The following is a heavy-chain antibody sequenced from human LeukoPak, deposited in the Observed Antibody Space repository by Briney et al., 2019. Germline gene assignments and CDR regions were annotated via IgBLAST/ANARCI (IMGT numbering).Heavy chain of an antibody. Sequence: GGSLRLSCAASVFIFNNYAMSWVRQTPGKGLEWVSSISSSSSYIYYADSVKGRFTISRDNAKNSLYLQMNSLRAEDTAVYYCARTADSDYWGQGTLVTVSS. D-gene: IGHD2-21*02. CDR1: VFIFNNYA. CDR2: ISSSSSYI. V-gene: IGHV3-21*01. CDR3: ARTADSDY. J-gene: IGHJ4*02.